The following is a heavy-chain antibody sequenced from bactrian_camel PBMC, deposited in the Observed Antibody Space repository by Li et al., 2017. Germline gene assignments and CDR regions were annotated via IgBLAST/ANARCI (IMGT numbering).Heavy chain of an antibody. V-gene: IGHV3S1*01. Sequence: QVQLVESGGGSVQAGGSLRLSCAASELSYSTACMGWFRQAPGQEREWVAGIYIGDSSTYYADSVKGRFTISQDNAKNTVSLQMNSLKPEDTAMYYCAADSVGPIGMLNPLHADFGYWGQGTQVTVS. CDR2: IYIGDSST. CDR1: ELSYSTAC. D-gene: IGHD2*01. CDR3: AADSVGPIGMLNPLHADFGY. J-gene: IGHJ6*01.